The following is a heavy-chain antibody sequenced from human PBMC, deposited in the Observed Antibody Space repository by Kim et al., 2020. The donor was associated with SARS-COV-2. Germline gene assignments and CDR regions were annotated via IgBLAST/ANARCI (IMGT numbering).Heavy chain of an antibody. D-gene: IGHD3-22*01. CDR3: AKDIRFDSSGYFDL. J-gene: IGHJ5*02. V-gene: IGHV3-30*02. Sequence: EAEPVKGRFTISRDNSNNRLYLEMSSLRAEDTAVYHCAKDIRFDSSGYFDLWGQGTQVTVSP.